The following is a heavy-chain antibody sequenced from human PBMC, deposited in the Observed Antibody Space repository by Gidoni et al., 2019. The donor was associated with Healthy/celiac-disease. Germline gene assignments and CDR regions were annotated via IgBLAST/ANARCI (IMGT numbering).Heavy chain of an antibody. J-gene: IGHJ4*02. Sequence: EVQLLESGGGLVQPGGSLRLSWAASGFTFSSYAMSWVRQAPGKWLEWVSGISGRCGSTYHADPVKGRFNISRYNSKNTLDLQMNSLRAEDTAVYYCAKGGSSIAAPPQDWGQGTLVTVSS. CDR3: AKGGSSIAAPPQD. V-gene: IGHV3-23*01. D-gene: IGHD6-6*01. CDR1: GFTFSSYA. CDR2: ISGRCGST.